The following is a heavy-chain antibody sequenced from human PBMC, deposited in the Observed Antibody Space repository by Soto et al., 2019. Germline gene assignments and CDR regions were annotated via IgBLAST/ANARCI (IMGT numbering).Heavy chain of an antibody. J-gene: IGHJ5*02. D-gene: IGHD6-6*01. CDR3: AIGIAARGSWFDP. V-gene: IGHV4-39*01. Sequence: SETLSLTXTVSGGSISSSSYYWGWIRQPPGKGLEWIGSIYYSGSTYYNPSLKSRVTISVDTSKNQFSLKLSSVTAADTAVYYCAIGIAARGSWFDPWGQGTLVTVSS. CDR1: GGSISSSSYY. CDR2: IYYSGST.